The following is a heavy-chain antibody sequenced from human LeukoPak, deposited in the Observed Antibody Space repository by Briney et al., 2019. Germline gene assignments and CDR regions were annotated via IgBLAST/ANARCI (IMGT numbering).Heavy chain of an antibody. CDR1: GFTFDDYA. Sequence: GGSLRLSCAASGFTFDDYAMHWVRQAPGKGLEWVSSISWNSGRIGYADSVKGRFTISRDNAKNSLYLQMNSLRAEDTAFYYCAKDRLYSYGQGFDYWGQGTLVTVSS. J-gene: IGHJ4*02. D-gene: IGHD5-18*01. V-gene: IGHV3-9*01. CDR2: ISWNSGRI. CDR3: AKDRLYSYGQGFDY.